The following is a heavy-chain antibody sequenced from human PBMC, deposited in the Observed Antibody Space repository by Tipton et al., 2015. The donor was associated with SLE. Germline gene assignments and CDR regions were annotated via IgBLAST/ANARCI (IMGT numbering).Heavy chain of an antibody. CDR2: VFAGVTT. V-gene: IGHV4-61*02. D-gene: IGHD2/OR15-2a*01. CDR1: GGSMTRGTYY. Sequence: TLSLTCSVSGGSMTRGTYYWSWIRQPAGKGLEWIGRVFAGVTTNYNPSLKSRVTISIDRSKGQFSLKLNSVTAADTAVYYCARGKSIDYYYYYVDVWGEGTPVTVSS. J-gene: IGHJ6*03. CDR3: ARGKSIDYYYYYVDV.